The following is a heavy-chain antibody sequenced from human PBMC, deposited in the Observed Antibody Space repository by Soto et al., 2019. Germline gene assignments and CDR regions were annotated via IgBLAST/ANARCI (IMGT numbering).Heavy chain of an antibody. J-gene: IGHJ4*02. Sequence: QVQLVESGGGVVQPGRSLRLSCAASGFTFSSYGMHWVRQAPGKGLEWVAVISYDGSNKYYADSVKGRFTISRDNSKNTLYLQMNSLRAEDTAVYYCAILHSSSMSFDYWGQGTLVTVSS. CDR2: ISYDGSNK. V-gene: IGHV3-30*03. CDR3: AILHSSSMSFDY. CDR1: GFTFSSYG. D-gene: IGHD6-13*01.